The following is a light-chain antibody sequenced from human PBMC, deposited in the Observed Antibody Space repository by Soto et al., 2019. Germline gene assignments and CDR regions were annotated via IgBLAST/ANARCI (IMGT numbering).Light chain of an antibody. J-gene: IGKJ1*01. CDR2: GAS. V-gene: IGKV3-20*01. CDR3: QQCGSSSWT. Sequence: EIVLTQSPGTLSLSPGDRATLSCRASQSLSSNYLAWYQQKPGQAPRLLIYGASNRATGIPDRFSGSGSGTDFTLTISRLEPEDFAVYYCQQCGSSSWTFGQGTKVDIK. CDR1: QSLSSNY.